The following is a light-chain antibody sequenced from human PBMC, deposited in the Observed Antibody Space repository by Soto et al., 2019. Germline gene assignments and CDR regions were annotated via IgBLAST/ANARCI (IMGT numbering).Light chain of an antibody. CDR3: VLFMSSGISV. V-gene: IGLV8-61*01. CDR1: SGSVSTANY. Sequence: QAVVTQEPSFSVSPGGTVTLTCGLSSGSVSTANYPSWYQQAPGQAPRTLIYNTYSRSSGVPHRFSGSILGNKAALTISGAHADDESDYYCVLFMSSGISVFGGGTKLTVL. CDR2: NTY. J-gene: IGLJ3*02.